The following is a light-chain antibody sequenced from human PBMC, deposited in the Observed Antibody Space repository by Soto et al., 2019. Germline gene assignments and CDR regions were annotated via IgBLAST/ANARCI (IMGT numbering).Light chain of an antibody. CDR1: QSVSST. V-gene: IGKV3-15*01. CDR3: QQYQNWPRLT. Sequence: EIVMTQSPATLSVSPGERATLSCRASQSVSSTFAWYQQKPGQGPRLLLNGASTRATGIPARFSGSGSGSGFALTISSLQSEDFAVYYYQQYQNWPRLTFGGGTKVEIK. CDR2: GAS. J-gene: IGKJ4*02.